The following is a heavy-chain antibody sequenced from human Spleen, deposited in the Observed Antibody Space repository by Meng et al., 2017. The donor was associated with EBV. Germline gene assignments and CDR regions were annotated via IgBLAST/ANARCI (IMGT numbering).Heavy chain of an antibody. CDR2: IFHTGST. Sequence: QVLLQQSGPGLVKPSGTLSLTCAVSGGSISSNNWWNWVRQPPGKGLEWIGEIFHTGSTNYNPSLKSRVSISIDKSKNQFSLKLNSVTAADTAVYYCALFVWGSYRDNWFDPWGQGTLVTVSS. CDR3: ALFVWGSYRDNWFDP. CDR1: GGSISSNNW. J-gene: IGHJ5*02. V-gene: IGHV4-4*02. D-gene: IGHD3-16*02.